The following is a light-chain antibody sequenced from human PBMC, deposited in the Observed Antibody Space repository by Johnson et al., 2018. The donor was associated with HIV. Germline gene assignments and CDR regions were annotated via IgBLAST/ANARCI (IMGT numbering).Light chain of an antibody. J-gene: IGLJ1*01. CDR2: ENN. CDR3: GTWDGSLSGYV. Sequence: QLVLTQPPSVSAAPGQKVTISCSGSSSNIGNNYVSWFQHLPGTAPKLLIYENNKRPSGIPDRFSGSKSGTSATLGITGLQTGDEADYYCGTWDGSLSGYVFGTGTKVTVL. CDR1: SSNIGNNY. V-gene: IGLV1-51*02.